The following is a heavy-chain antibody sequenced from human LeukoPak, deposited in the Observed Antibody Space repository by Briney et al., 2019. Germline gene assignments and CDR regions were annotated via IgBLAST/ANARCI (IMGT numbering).Heavy chain of an antibody. J-gene: IGHJ6*04. CDR1: GGTFSSYA. D-gene: IGHD2-2*02. CDR2: IIPIFGTA. V-gene: IGHV1-69*06. Sequence: SVKVSCKASGGTFSSYAISWVRQASGQGLEWMGGIIPIFGTANYAQKFQGRVTITADKSTSTAYMELSSLRSEDTAVYYCASNLGYCSSTSRHREGYYGMDVWGKGTTVTVSS. CDR3: ASNLGYCSSTSRHREGYYGMDV.